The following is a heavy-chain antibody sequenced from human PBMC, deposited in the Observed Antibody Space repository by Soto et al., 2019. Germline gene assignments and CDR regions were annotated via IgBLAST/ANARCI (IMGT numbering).Heavy chain of an antibody. Sequence: GGSLRLSCAASGFTFSSYWMHWVRQAPGKGLVWVSRINSDGSSTSYADSVRGRFTISRDNAKNTLYLQMNSLRAEDTAVYYCARVLVYYDSSGYWIRAFDYWGQGTLVTVSS. CDR1: GFTFSSYW. CDR3: ARVLVYYDSSGYWIRAFDY. J-gene: IGHJ4*02. V-gene: IGHV3-74*01. CDR2: INSDGSST. D-gene: IGHD3-22*01.